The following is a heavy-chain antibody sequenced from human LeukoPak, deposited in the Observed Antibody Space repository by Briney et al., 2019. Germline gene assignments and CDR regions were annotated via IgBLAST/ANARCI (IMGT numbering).Heavy chain of an antibody. CDR3: VLYYYEPDAFDI. CDR1: GYTFTSYG. V-gene: IGHV1-18*01. Sequence: APVKVSCKASGYTFTSYGISWVRQAPGQGLEWMGWISAYNGNTNYAQKLQGRVTMTTDTSTSTAYMELRSLRSDDTAVYYCVLYYYEPDAFDIWGQGTMVTVSS. J-gene: IGHJ3*02. CDR2: ISAYNGNT. D-gene: IGHD3-22*01.